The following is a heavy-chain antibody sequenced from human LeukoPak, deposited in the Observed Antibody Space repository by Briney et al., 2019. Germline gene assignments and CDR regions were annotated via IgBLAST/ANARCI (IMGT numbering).Heavy chain of an antibody. CDR3: ASEQWLYWVY. Sequence: SETLSLTCAVYGGSFSGYYWSWIRQPPGKGLEWIGEINHSGSTNYNPSLKSRVTISVDTSKNQFSLKLSSVTAADTAVYYCASEQWLYWVYWGQGTQVTVSS. J-gene: IGHJ4*02. CDR1: GGSFSGYY. D-gene: IGHD6-19*01. CDR2: INHSGST. V-gene: IGHV4-34*01.